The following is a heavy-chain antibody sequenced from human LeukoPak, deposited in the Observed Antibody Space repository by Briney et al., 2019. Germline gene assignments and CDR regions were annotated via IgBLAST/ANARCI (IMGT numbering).Heavy chain of an antibody. CDR3: AREGYGDYRHDAFDI. CDR2: IYSGVTT. J-gene: IGHJ3*02. D-gene: IGHD4-17*01. CDR1: GFTVSCHY. V-gene: IGHV3-53*01. Sequence: PGGSLRLSCAASGFTVSCHYMSWVRQAPGKGLEWVSVIYSGVTTYYAESVKGRFTISRDNAKNSLYLQMNSLRAEDTALYYCAREGYGDYRHDAFDIWGQGTMVTVSS.